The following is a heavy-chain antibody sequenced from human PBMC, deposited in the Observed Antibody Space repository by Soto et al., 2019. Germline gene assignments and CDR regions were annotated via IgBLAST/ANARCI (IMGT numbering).Heavy chain of an antibody. CDR3: ARARFYGSERTVFDF. CDR1: SGSVSSGGYY. CDR2: IYYNGIT. J-gene: IGHJ4*02. D-gene: IGHD3-10*01. V-gene: IGHV4-31*03. Sequence: QVQLQESGPGLVKPSQTLSLTCTVSSGSVSSGGYYWSWIRQHPGKGLEWIGYIYYNGITDYNPSLKSRLIISVDTSKNQFSLILSSVTAADTAVYYCARARFYGSERTVFDFWGQGTLVTVSS.